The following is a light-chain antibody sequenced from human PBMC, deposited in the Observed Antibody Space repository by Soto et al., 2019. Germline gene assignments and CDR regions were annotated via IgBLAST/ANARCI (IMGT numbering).Light chain of an antibody. CDR2: LAS. Sequence: IQLTQSPSSLSASVGDRVTITCRASQDISTYLAWYQQQPGRAPKLLIYLASTSESGVPSRFSGSGSGTDFTLTISSLQPDDFATYYCQQLDSDPPWTFGQGTRVEIK. CDR3: QQLDSDPPWT. J-gene: IGKJ1*01. V-gene: IGKV1-9*01. CDR1: QDISTY.